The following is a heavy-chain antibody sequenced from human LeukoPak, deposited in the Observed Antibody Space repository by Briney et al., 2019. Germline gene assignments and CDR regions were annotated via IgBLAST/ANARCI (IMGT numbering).Heavy chain of an antibody. CDR3: ARGALPAGDAFDI. Sequence: PGGSLRLSCAASGFTVSSNYMSWVRQAPGKGLEWVSVIYSGGSTYYADSVKGRFTISRDNAKNSLYLQMNSLRAEDTAVYYCARGALPAGDAFDIWGQGTMVTVSS. J-gene: IGHJ3*02. CDR1: GFTVSSNY. V-gene: IGHV3-66*01. CDR2: IYSGGST.